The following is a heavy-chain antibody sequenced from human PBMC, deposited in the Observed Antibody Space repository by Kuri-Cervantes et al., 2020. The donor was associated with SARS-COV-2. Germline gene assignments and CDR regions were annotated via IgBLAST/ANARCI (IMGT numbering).Heavy chain of an antibody. CDR3: ARDLISVTAYFDF. D-gene: IGHD2-21*02. CDR1: GFSFSDYY. CDR2: ISGSGGYT. V-gene: IGHV3-11*06. J-gene: IGHJ4*02. Sequence: GGSLRLSCVASGFSFSDYYMSWIRQAPGKGLEWVSYISGSGGYTNYADSVKGRFTISRDNAKNSVYLQMRPVRAEDTAVYYCARDLISVTAYFDFWGQGTQVTVSS.